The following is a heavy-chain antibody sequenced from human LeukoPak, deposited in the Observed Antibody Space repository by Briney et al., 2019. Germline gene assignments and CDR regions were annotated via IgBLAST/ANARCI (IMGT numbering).Heavy chain of an antibody. CDR1: GGSISSTGYY. V-gene: IGHV4-39*07. CDR2: IYYSGTT. CDR3: ARGTAVAGRFDY. Sequence: SETLSLTCTVSGGSISSTGYYWGWVRQPPGKGLEWIGSIYYSGTTYYNPSLKSRVTISVDTSKNQFSLKLSSVTAADTAVYYCARGTAVAGRFDYWGQGTLVTVSS. D-gene: IGHD6-19*01. J-gene: IGHJ4*02.